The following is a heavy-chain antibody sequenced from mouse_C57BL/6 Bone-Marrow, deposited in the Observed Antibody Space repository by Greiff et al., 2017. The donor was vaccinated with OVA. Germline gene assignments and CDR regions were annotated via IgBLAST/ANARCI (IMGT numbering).Heavy chain of an antibody. CDR1: GYTFTNYW. D-gene: IGHD1-1*01. CDR2: IYPGGGYT. J-gene: IGHJ4*01. CDR3: AIDSLITTVVAPYAMDY. Sequence: QVQLQQSGAELVRPGTSVKMSCKASGYTFTNYWIGWAKQRPGHGLEWIGDIYPGGGYTNYNEKFKSKATLTVDTSSSTAYMQLSSLTSEDSAVYYCAIDSLITTVVAPYAMDYWGQGTSVTVSS. V-gene: IGHV1-63*01.